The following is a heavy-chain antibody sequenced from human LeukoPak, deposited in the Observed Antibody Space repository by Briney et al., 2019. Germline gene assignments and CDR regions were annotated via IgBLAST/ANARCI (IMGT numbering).Heavy chain of an antibody. J-gene: IGHJ4*02. V-gene: IGHV1-46*01. CDR1: GYTFTSYG. D-gene: IGHD4/OR15-4a*01. Sequence: ASVKVSCKASGYTFTSYGISWVRQAPGQGLEWMGIINPSGGSTSYAQKFQGRVTMTRDTSTSTVYMELSSLRSEDTAVYYCARDGARRDYDYIAYWGQGTLVTVSS. CDR2: INPSGGST. CDR3: ARDGARRDYDYIAY.